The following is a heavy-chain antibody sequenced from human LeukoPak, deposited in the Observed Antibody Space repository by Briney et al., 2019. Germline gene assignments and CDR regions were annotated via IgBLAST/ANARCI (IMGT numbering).Heavy chain of an antibody. CDR1: GGSFIGYY. CDR2: INHSGGA. V-gene: IGHV4-34*01. D-gene: IGHD6-13*01. CDR3: ERVKIAAAGTLVWFDP. Sequence: SETLSLTCAVYGGSFIGYYWSWIRQPPGKGLEWIGEINHSGGANYNPSLKSRVTISADTSKSQFSLKLGSVTAADTAVYYCERVKIAAAGTLVWFDPWGQGTLVTVSS. J-gene: IGHJ5*02.